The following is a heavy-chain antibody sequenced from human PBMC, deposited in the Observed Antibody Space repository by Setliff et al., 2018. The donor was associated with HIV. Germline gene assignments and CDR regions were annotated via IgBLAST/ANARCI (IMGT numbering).Heavy chain of an antibody. CDR3: ARRYRIAARPKWFDP. V-gene: IGHV4-34*01. CDR2: INHSGST. CDR1: GGSFSGYY. D-gene: IGHD6-6*01. J-gene: IGHJ5*02. Sequence: SETLSLTCAVYGGSFSGYYWSWIRQSPGKGLEWIGEINHSGSTNYNPSLKSRVTISVDTSKNQFSLKLSSVTASDTAVYYCARRYRIAARPKWFDPWGQGTLVTV.